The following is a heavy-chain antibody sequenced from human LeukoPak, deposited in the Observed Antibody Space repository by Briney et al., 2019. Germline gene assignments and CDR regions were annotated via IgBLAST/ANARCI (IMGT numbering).Heavy chain of an antibody. Sequence: PSETLSLTCTVSGGPISSYYWSWIRQPPGKGLEWIGYIYYSGSTNYNPSLKSRVTISVDTSKNQFSLKLSSVTAADTAVYYCARGYYYGSGSYPWFDPWGQGTLVTVSS. V-gene: IGHV4-59*08. CDR1: GGPISSYY. J-gene: IGHJ5*02. CDR2: IYYSGST. CDR3: ARGYYYGSGSYPWFDP. D-gene: IGHD3-10*01.